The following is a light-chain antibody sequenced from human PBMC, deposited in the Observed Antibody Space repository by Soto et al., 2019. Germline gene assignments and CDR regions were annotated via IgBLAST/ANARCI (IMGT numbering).Light chain of an antibody. CDR2: NNN. V-gene: IGLV1-47*02. J-gene: IGLJ1*01. Sequence: QSVLALQPSTCGTPGQRCTISCSGSISNIGSSYVFWFQHLPGTAPKLLMYNNNQRPSGVPDRVYASKSGTSASLAISGLRSEDEADYYCAAWDDRVSGYVFGTGTKVTVL. CDR3: AAWDDRVSGYV. CDR1: ISNIGSSY.